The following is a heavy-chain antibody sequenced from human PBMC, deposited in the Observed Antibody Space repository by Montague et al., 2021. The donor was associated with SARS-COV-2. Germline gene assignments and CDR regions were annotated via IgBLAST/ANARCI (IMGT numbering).Heavy chain of an antibody. Sequence: SVKVSCKASGYTFSSYGISWVRQAPGQGLEWMGWISAYNGNTNYAQKLQGRVTMTTEKSTSTAYMELRSLRSDDTALYYCARVKWLRLDYWGQGTLVIVSS. CDR1: GYTFSSYG. CDR2: ISAYNGNT. D-gene: IGHD5-12*01. V-gene: IGHV1-18*01. CDR3: ARVKWLRLDY. J-gene: IGHJ4*02.